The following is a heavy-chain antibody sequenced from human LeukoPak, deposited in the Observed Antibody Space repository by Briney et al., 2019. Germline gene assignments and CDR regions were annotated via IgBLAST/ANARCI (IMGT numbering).Heavy chain of an antibody. V-gene: IGHV3-21*01. CDR1: GFTFSSYA. J-gene: IGHJ4*02. CDR3: VTKWRWLQF. D-gene: IGHD5-24*01. Sequence: GGSLRLSCAASGFTFSSYAMNWIRQAPGKGLEWVASVSSSGAYIYYADSVKGRFTISRDNAKNSLYLQMNSLRAEDTAVYYCVTKWRWLQFWGQGTLVTVSS. CDR2: VSSSGAYI.